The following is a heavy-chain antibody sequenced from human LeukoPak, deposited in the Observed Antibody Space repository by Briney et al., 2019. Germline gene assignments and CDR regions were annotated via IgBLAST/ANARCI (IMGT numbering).Heavy chain of an antibody. Sequence: ASVKVSCKASGYTFTSYDLNWVRQATGQGRNWMGWMNPYSGNTGYAQKFQGRVTMTRNTSISTAYMELSSLRSEETAVYYCARAGAIHYYYYYGMDVWGQGTTVTVSS. V-gene: IGHV1-8*01. CDR3: ARAGAIHYYYYYGMDV. CDR2: MNPYSGNT. CDR1: GYTFTSYD. D-gene: IGHD4/OR15-4a*01. J-gene: IGHJ6*02.